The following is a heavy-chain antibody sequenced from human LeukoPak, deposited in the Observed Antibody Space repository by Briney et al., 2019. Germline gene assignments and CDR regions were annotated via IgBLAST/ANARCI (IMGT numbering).Heavy chain of an antibody. Sequence: GASVKVSCKASGYTFTCYYMHWVRQAPGQGLEWMGWINPNSGGTNYAQKFQGRVTMTRDTSISTAYMELSRLRSDDTAVYYCARGALYDFWSGYLYSYYCMDVWGKGTTVTVSS. J-gene: IGHJ6*03. CDR1: GYTFTCYY. D-gene: IGHD3-3*01. CDR2: INPNSGGT. CDR3: ARGALYDFWSGYLYSYYCMDV. V-gene: IGHV1-2*02.